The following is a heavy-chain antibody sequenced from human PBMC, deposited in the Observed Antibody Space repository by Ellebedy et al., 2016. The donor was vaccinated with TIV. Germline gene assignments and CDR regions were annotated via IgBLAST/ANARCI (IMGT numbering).Heavy chain of an antibody. J-gene: IGHJ4*02. Sequence: GESLKISCAASGFSISSHRMHWVRQAAGKGLVWVSHISSDGSDTSYADSVKGRFIISRGNAENTLDLQMSSLRAEDTAVYYCARAVAGKSLDYWGQGTHVTVSS. CDR3: ARAVAGKSLDY. V-gene: IGHV3-74*01. CDR2: ISSDGSDT. CDR1: GFSISSHR. D-gene: IGHD6-13*01.